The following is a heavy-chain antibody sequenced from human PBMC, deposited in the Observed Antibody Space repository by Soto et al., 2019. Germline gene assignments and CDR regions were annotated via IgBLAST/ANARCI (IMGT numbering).Heavy chain of an antibody. CDR1: VGSISSGGYY. CDR2: IYYSGST. Sequence: PSETLSLPCTVSVGSISSGGYYWSWILQHPGKGLEWIGYIYYSGSTYYNPSLKSRVTISVDTSKNQFSLKLSSVSAADTAVYYCARGGIAAGSLDVWGQGTTVTVSS. D-gene: IGHD6-13*01. J-gene: IGHJ6*02. CDR3: ARGGIAAGSLDV. V-gene: IGHV4-31*03.